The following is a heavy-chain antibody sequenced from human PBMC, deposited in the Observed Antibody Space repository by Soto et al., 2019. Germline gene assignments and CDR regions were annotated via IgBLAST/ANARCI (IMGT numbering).Heavy chain of an antibody. CDR3: ARSPGYCSNINCFSNWFES. V-gene: IGHV1-18*01. J-gene: IGHJ5*01. Sequence: ASVKVSCKVSGYTFTSYGISWVRQAPGQGLEWMGWISAYNGNTHYAQKLQGRVTMTTDTSTSTAYMELRSLRSDDTAVYYCARSPGYCSNINCFSNWFESWGQGTLVTVSS. D-gene: IGHD2-2*01. CDR2: ISAYNGNT. CDR1: GYTFTSYG.